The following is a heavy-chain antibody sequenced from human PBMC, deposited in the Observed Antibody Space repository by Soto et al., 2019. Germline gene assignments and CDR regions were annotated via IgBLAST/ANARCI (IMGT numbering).Heavy chain of an antibody. CDR2: TYHTGST. CDR3: ARIGNPDASLYFDY. D-gene: IGHD2-2*01. J-gene: IGHJ4*02. V-gene: IGHV4-31*03. Sequence: PSETLSLTCTFSGGSISVGVYYWNWIRQLPGKGPEWIGYTYHTGSTYYNPSLESRVTISVDPSKNQFSLRLSSVTAADTAVYYCARIGNPDASLYFDYWGQGTLVTSPQ. CDR1: GGSISVGVYY.